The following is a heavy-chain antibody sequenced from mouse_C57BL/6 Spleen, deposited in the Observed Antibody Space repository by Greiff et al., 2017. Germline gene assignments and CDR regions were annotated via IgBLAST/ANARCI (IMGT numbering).Heavy chain of an antibody. J-gene: IGHJ2*01. Sequence: VQLQQPGAELVKPGASVKLSCKASGYTFTSYWMHWVKQRPGQGLEWIGMIHPNSGSTNYNEKFKSKATLTVDKSSSTAYMQLSSLTSEDSAVYYCARWEVTTYFDYWGQGTTLTVSS. D-gene: IGHD2-2*01. CDR2: IHPNSGST. V-gene: IGHV1-64*01. CDR3: ARWEVTTYFDY. CDR1: GYTFTSYW.